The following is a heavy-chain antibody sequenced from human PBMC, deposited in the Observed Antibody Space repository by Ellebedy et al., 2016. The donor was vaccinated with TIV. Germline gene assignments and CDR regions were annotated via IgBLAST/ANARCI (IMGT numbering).Heavy chain of an antibody. V-gene: IGHV1-8*01. CDR1: GYTFTSYD. CDR3: ARGSLHGMDV. CDR2: MNPNSGNT. J-gene: IGHJ6*02. Sequence: AASVKVSCKASGYTFTSYDINWVRQATGQGLEWMGWMNPNSGNTGYAQKFQGRVTMTRNTSISTDYMELSRLRSDDTAVYYCARGSLHGMDVWGQGTTVTVSS.